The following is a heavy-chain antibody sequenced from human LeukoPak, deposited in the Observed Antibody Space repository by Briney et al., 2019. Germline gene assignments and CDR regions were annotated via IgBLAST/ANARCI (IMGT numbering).Heavy chain of an antibody. D-gene: IGHD2/OR15-2a*01. J-gene: IGHJ5*02. V-gene: IGHV7-4-1*02. CDR3: ARGPPPTVLTTFGWFDP. CDR1: GYTFTSYA. Sequence: PGASVKVPCKASGYTFTSYAMNWVRQAPGQGLEWMGWINTNTGNPTYAQGFTGRFVFSLDTSVSTAYLQISGLKAEDTAVYYCARGPPPTVLTTFGWFDPWGQGTLVTVSS. CDR2: INTNTGNP.